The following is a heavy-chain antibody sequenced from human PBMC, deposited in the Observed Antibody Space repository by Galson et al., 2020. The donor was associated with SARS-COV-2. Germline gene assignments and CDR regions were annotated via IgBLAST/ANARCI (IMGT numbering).Heavy chain of an antibody. Sequence: KIGESLKISCKGSGYSFTSYWIGWVRQMPGKGLEWMGIIYPGDSDTRYSPSFQGQVTISADKSISTAYLQWSSLKASDTAMYYCARDGYSGYDGEDYYYYYGMDVWGQGTTVTVSS. CDR2: IYPGDSDT. J-gene: IGHJ6*02. V-gene: IGHV5-51*01. D-gene: IGHD5-12*01. CDR1: GYSFTSYW. CDR3: ARDGYSGYDGEDYYYYYGMDV.